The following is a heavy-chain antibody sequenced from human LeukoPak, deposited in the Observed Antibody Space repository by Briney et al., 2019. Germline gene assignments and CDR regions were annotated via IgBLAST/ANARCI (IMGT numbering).Heavy chain of an antibody. CDR1: GFTVSSNY. CDR2: IYSSGNT. V-gene: IGHV3-53*01. D-gene: IGHD3-9*01. CDR3: ARASSKQLAGYLPDGFDI. J-gene: IGHJ3*02. Sequence: GGSLRLSCAASGFTVSSNYMSWVRQAPGKGLEWVSVIYSSGNTYYADSVKGRFTISRDNAKNSLSLQMNSLRADDAAVYYCARASSKQLAGYLPDGFDIWGQGTMVTVSS.